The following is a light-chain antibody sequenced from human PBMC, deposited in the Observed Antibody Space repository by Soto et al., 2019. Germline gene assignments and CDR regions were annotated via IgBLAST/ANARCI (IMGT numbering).Light chain of an antibody. Sequence: EIVLTQSPGTLSLSPGERATLSCRASQTVAKNYLAWYQQQPGQAPRLLIYDASTRATGIPDRFTGSGSATDFTLTINRLEPEDFAVYYCQQYASAPLTFGGGTNVQIK. V-gene: IGKV3-20*01. CDR2: DAS. J-gene: IGKJ4*01. CDR1: QTVAKNY. CDR3: QQYASAPLT.